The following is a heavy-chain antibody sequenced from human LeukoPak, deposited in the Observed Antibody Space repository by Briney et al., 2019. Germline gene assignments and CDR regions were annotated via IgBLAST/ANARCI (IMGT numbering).Heavy chain of an antibody. J-gene: IGHJ4*02. D-gene: IGHD6-13*01. Sequence: GASVKVSCKASGYIFTSYSMNWVRQAPGQGLEWVGWINPNSGGTNYAQKFQGRVTMTRDTSISTAYMELSRLRSDDTAVYYCARPSIAAADGTDTDFWGQGTLVTVSS. V-gene: IGHV1-2*02. CDR3: ARPSIAAADGTDTDF. CDR2: INPNSGGT. CDR1: GYIFTSYS.